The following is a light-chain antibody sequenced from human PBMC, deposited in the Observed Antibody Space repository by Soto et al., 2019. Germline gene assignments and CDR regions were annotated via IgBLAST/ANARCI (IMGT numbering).Light chain of an antibody. Sequence: EIVLTKSPATLSLSPGERATRSCRASQSISSYLAWYQHKPGQAPRLLIYDASNRATGIPARFSGSGSGTDFTLTISSLEPEDSAVYYCQQRSNWLFGPGTKVDIK. J-gene: IGKJ3*01. CDR3: QQRSNWL. CDR2: DAS. CDR1: QSISSY. V-gene: IGKV3-11*01.